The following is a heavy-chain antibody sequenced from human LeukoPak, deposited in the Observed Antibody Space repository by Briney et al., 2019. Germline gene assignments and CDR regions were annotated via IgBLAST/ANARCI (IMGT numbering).Heavy chain of an antibody. Sequence: ASETLSLSCAVSGYSVSSGLFWGWIRQSPGKGLEWIATIYHNGITHYNPSLKSLVTISIDTSKNQFSLKMSSVTAADTAVYYCTRGVALSDHGIIDSWGQGTLATVS. CDR1: GYSVSSGLF. J-gene: IGHJ4*02. D-gene: IGHD1-1*01. V-gene: IGHV4-38-2*01. CDR3: TRGVALSDHGIIDS. CDR2: IYHNGIT.